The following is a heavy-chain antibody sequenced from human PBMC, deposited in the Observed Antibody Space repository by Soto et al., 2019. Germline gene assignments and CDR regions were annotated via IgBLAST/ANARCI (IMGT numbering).Heavy chain of an antibody. J-gene: IGHJ4*02. CDR2: IGMKTNNYAT. Sequence: EVQLVESGGGLVQPGGSLKLSCAVSGFTFSGSVIHWVRQASGKGLEWVGRIGMKTNNYATAYAASVKGRFSISRDDSGNMAYLQMNSLKTEDTAVYYCSSQDGSGDACQRPNWGQGTLVTVSS. CDR1: GFTFSGSV. V-gene: IGHV3-73*02. CDR3: SSQDGSGDACQRPN. D-gene: IGHD2-15*01.